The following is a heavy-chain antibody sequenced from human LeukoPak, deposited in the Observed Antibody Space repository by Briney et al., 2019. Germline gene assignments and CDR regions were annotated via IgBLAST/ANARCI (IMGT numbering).Heavy chain of an antibody. V-gene: IGHV1-2*02. J-gene: IGHJ4*02. D-gene: IGHD5-24*01. CDR2: INPNNGDT. Sequence: ASVMVSCKASGYTFTGYYMHWVRQAPGQGLEWMGWINPNNGDTNYAQKFDGRVTMTSDTSITTAYMELSSLRSDDTAVYYCARVPRAMSLQLLFPFDYWGQGTLVTVSS. CDR1: GYTFTGYY. CDR3: ARVPRAMSLQLLFPFDY.